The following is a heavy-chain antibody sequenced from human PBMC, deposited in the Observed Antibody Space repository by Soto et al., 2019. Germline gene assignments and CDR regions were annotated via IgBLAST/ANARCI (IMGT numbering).Heavy chain of an antibody. Sequence: QVQLVESGGGVVQPGRSLRLSCVGSGFPFWHYGMHWVRQAPGKGLEWVAVIWSDGKKESYADFVKGRFAISRDNFKDTLYLQMNNLRAEDTAVYYCARDRDGGWLHMDVWGQGTTVTVSS. D-gene: IGHD6-19*01. J-gene: IGHJ6*01. CDR1: GFPFWHYG. V-gene: IGHV3-33*01. CDR3: ARDRDGGWLHMDV. CDR2: IWSDGKKE.